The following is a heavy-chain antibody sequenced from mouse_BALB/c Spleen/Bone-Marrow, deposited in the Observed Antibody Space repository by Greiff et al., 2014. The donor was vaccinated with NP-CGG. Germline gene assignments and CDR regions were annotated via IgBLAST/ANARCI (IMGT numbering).Heavy chain of an antibody. J-gene: IGHJ4*01. CDR1: GFNIKDYY. CDR3: NARGDDDYYAMDY. V-gene: IGHV14-4*02. CDR2: IDPENGDT. D-gene: IGHD2-12*01. Sequence: VQLQQPGAELVRSGASVRLSCTASGFNIKDYYVHWVKQRPEQGLEWIGWIDPENGDTEYAPKFQGEATMTADTSSNTAYLHLSSLTSEDTAVYYCNARGDDDYYAMDYWGQGTSVTVSS.